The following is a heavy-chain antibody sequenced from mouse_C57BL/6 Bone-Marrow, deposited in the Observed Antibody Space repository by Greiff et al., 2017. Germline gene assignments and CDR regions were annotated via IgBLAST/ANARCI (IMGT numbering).Heavy chain of an antibody. J-gene: IGHJ3*01. CDR1: GYTFTSYW. D-gene: IGHD1-1*01. CDR3: ARWYYYGSRDGFAY. V-gene: IGHV1-55*01. CDR2: IYPGSGNT. Sequence: QVQLQQPGAELVRPGTSVKMSCKASGYTFTSYWITWVKQRPGQGLEWIGDIYPGSGNTNYNEKFKSKATLTVDTSSSTAYMQLSSLTSADSAVYYCARWYYYGSRDGFAYWGQGTLVTVSA.